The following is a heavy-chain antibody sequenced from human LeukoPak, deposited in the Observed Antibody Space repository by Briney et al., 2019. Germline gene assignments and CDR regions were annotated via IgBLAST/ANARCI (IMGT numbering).Heavy chain of an antibody. CDR1: GYTFTGYY. D-gene: IGHD4-17*01. V-gene: IGHV1-2*02. CDR3: ARDLSVTTVTNPMTDY. CDR2: INPNSGGT. Sequence: ASVKVSCKASGYTFTGYYMHWVRQAPGQGLEWMGWINPNSGGTSYAQKFQGRVTMTRDTSISTAYMELSRLRSDDTAVYYCARDLSVTTVTNPMTDYWGQGTLVTVSS. J-gene: IGHJ4*02.